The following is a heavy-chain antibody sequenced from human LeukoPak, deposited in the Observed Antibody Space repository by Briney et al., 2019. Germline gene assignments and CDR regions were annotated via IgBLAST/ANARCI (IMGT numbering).Heavy chain of an antibody. V-gene: IGHV3-43*01. CDR2: ISWDGGST. CDR3: AKDFWGGYSFFDY. J-gene: IGHJ4*02. Sequence: QPGGSLRLSCAASEFTFDDYTMHWVRQAPGKGLEWVSLISWDGGSTYYADSVKGRFTISRDNSKNSLYLQMNSLRTEDTALYYCAKDFWGGYSFFDYWGQGTLVTVSS. D-gene: IGHD3-3*01. CDR1: EFTFDDYT.